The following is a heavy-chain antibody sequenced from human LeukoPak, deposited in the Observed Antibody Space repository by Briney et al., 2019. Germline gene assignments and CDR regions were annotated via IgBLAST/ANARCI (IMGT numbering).Heavy chain of an antibody. CDR1: GGSFSGYY. Sequence: SETLSLTCAVYGGSFSGYYWSWIRQPPGKGLEWIGEINHSGSTNYNPSLKSRVTISVDTSKNQFSLKLSSVTAADTAVYYCARRYYDFWSGYFGNGYFDLWGRGTLVTVSS. D-gene: IGHD3-3*01. CDR2: INHSGST. CDR3: ARRYYDFWSGYFGNGYFDL. V-gene: IGHV4-34*01. J-gene: IGHJ2*01.